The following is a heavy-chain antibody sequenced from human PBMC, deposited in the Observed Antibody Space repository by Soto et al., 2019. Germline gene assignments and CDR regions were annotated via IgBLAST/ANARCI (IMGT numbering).Heavy chain of an antibody. CDR2: ISYDGSDI. CDR1: GFMFSTYA. J-gene: IGHJ5*02. D-gene: IGHD6-19*01. Sequence: GGSLRLSCAASGFMFSTYAMHWVRQAPGKGLEWVAVISYDGSDIYYGDSGKGRFTISRDNSRNTLYLEMNSLQTEDTAVFYCARDQGRTVTRGDWFDPWGQGTLVTVSS. CDR3: ARDQGRTVTRGDWFDP. V-gene: IGHV3-30-3*01.